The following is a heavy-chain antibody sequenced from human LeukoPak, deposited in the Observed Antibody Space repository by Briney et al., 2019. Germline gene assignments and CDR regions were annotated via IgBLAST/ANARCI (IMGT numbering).Heavy chain of an antibody. V-gene: IGHV3-66*01. Sequence: GGSLRLSCAASGFTVSSNYMSWVRQAPGKGLEWVSVIYSGGSTYYADSVKGRFTISRDNSKNTLYLQMNSLRAEDTAVYYCEGYCSSTSCYTPDAFDIWGQGTMVTVSS. CDR3: EGYCSSTSCYTPDAFDI. CDR1: GFTVSSNY. CDR2: IYSGGST. D-gene: IGHD2-2*01. J-gene: IGHJ3*02.